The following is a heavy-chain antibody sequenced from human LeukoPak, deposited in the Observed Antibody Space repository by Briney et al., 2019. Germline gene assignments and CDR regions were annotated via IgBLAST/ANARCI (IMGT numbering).Heavy chain of an antibody. CDR3: VRDEPGPDTNFDY. CDR1: GDSVSSNSAA. J-gene: IGHJ4*02. Sequence: SQTLSLTCAISGDSVSSNSAAWNWIRPSPSRGLEWLGRIYYRSKWKNDYAVSVKSRISVNADTSKNQFSLQLNSVSPEDTAVYYCVRDEPGPDTNFDYWGQGILVTVSS. D-gene: IGHD1-14*01. V-gene: IGHV6-1*01. CDR2: IYYRSKWKN.